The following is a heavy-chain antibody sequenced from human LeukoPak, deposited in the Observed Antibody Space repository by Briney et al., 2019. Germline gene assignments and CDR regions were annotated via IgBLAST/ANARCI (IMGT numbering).Heavy chain of an antibody. J-gene: IGHJ4*02. CDR2: MNPNSGNT. CDR1: GYTFTSYD. CDR3: ARDRGKGNVAKEDY. D-gene: IGHD3-10*01. V-gene: IGHV1-8*01. Sequence: GASVKVSCKAPGYTFTSYDINWVRQATGQGLEWMGWMNPNSGNTGYAQKFQGRVTMTRNTPISTAYMELSSLRSDDTAVYYCARDRGKGNVAKEDYWGQGTLVTVSS.